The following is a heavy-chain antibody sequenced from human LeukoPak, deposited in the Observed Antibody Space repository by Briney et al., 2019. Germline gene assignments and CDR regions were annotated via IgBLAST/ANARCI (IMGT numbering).Heavy chain of an antibody. V-gene: IGHV1-8*01. CDR1: GYTFTSYD. J-gene: IGHJ4*02. CDR3: ARTQRTLNYGDYGSDY. D-gene: IGHD4-17*01. CDR2: MNPNSGNT. Sequence: VASVKVSCKASGYTFTSYDINWVRQATGQGLEWMGWMNPNSGNTGYAQKFQGRVTMTRNTSISTAYMELSSLRSEDTAVYYCARTQRTLNYGDYGSDYWGQGTLVTVCS.